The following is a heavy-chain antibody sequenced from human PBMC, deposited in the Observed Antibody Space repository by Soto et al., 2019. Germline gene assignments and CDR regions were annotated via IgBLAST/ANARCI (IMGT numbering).Heavy chain of an antibody. CDR3: ARVWVYCSSTSCYGEFFDY. CDR1: GDSITSIYH. Sequence: PSETLSLTCAVSGDSITSIYHWAWIRQPPGRGLEWVASIYHSGTTYYNPSLKSRVTISVDTSKNQFSLKLSSVTAADTAVYYCARVWVYCSSTSCYGEFFDYWGQGTLVTVSS. V-gene: IGHV4-38-2*01. CDR2: IYHSGTT. D-gene: IGHD2-2*01. J-gene: IGHJ4*02.